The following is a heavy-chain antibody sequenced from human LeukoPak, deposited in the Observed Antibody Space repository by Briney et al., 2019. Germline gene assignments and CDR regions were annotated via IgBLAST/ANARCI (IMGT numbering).Heavy chain of an antibody. V-gene: IGHV1-8*01. CDR1: GYTFTSCD. D-gene: IGHD3-16*01. CDR2: MNPNSGNT. Sequence: ASVKVSCKASGYTFTSCDINWVRQATGQGLEWMGWMNPNSGNTGYAQKFQGRVTMTRNTSISTAYMELSSLRSEDTAVYYCARGRRLRLGELFFYWGQGTLVTVSS. J-gene: IGHJ4*02. CDR3: ARGRRLRLGELFFY.